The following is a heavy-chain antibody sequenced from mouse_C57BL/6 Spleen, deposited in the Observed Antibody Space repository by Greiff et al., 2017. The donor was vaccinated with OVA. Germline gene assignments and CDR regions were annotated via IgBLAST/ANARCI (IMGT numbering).Heavy chain of an antibody. CDR1: GFSFNTYA. D-gene: IGHD1-1*01. V-gene: IGHV10-1*01. CDR2: IRSKSNNYAT. J-gene: IGHJ1*03. Sequence: EVQLQQSGGGLVQPKGSLKLSCAASGFSFNTYAMNWVRQAPGKGLEWVARIRSKSNNYATNYADSVKDRFTISRDDSESMLYLQMNNLRAEDTAMYYCVRPYGSSSYFDVWGTGTTVTVSS. CDR3: VRPYGSSSYFDV.